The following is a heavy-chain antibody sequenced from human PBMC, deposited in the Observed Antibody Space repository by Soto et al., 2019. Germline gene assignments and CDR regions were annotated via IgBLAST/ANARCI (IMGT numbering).Heavy chain of an antibody. V-gene: IGHV1-18*01. D-gene: IGHD2-15*01. CDR1: GYTFTSYG. CDR2: ISTYNDNT. Sequence: QVQLVQSGTEVKKPGASVKVSCKASGYTFTSYGFSWVRQAPGQGLEWMGWISTYNDNTNYAQKLQGRVTMTTDTSTITAYMELGSLRPDHTAVYYRARKGGYCSGGSCYWDWFEPWGQGPLVTVSS. J-gene: IGHJ5*02. CDR3: ARKGGYCSGGSCYWDWFEP.